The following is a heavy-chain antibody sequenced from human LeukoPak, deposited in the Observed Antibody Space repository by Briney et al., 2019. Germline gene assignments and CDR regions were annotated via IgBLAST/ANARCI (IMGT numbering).Heavy chain of an antibody. V-gene: IGHV4-59*01. J-gene: IGHJ5*02. CDR3: ARIEFLWFGELPKANWFDP. D-gene: IGHD3-10*01. Sequence: SETLSLTCTVSGGSISSYYWSWIRQPPGKGLEWIGYIYYSGSTNYNPSLKSRVTISVDTSKNQFSLKLSSVTAADTAVYYCARIEFLWFGELPKANWFDPWGQGTLVTVSS. CDR2: IYYSGST. CDR1: GGSISSYY.